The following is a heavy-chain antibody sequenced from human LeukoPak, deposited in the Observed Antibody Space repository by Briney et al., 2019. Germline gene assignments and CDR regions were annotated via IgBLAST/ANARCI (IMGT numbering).Heavy chain of an antibody. CDR1: GGSISSYY. Sequence: SETLSLTCTVSGGSISSYYWSWIRQPPGKGLEWIGNIYYSGSTNYNPSLKSRVTISVDTSKNQFSLKLSSVTAADTAVYYCAGVGATTWWFDSWGQGTLVTVSS. J-gene: IGHJ5*01. CDR3: AGVGATTWWFDS. CDR2: IYYSGST. V-gene: IGHV4-59*01. D-gene: IGHD1-26*01.